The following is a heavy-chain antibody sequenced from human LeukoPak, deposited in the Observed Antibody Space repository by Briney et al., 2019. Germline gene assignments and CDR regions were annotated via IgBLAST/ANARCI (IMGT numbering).Heavy chain of an antibody. D-gene: IGHD1-26*01. V-gene: IGHV3-53*01. CDR3: ARELTIVGATNYFDY. Sequence: GGSLRLSCAASGFTVSSNYMSWVRQAPGKGLEWVSVIYSGGSTYYADSVKGRFTISRDNSKNTLYLQMNSLRAEDTAVYYCARELTIVGATNYFDYWGQGTLVTASS. CDR1: GFTVSSNY. CDR2: IYSGGST. J-gene: IGHJ4*02.